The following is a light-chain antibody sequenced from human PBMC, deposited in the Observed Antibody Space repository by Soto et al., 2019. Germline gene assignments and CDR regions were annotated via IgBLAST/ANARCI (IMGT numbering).Light chain of an antibody. CDR1: QIIGSW. CDR3: QQAHSFPFT. V-gene: IGKV1-12*02. Sequence: DIQMTQSPSSVSSSIGDRVTITCRASQIIGSWLAWYQQKPGKAPTLLIYDASSLPSGVPSRFSGSGSGTDFTLTITSLQAEDSATYYCQQAHSFPFTFGPGTKVDIK. J-gene: IGKJ3*01. CDR2: DAS.